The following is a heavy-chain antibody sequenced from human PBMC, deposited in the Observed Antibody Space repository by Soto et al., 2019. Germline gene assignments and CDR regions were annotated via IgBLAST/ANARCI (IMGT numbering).Heavy chain of an antibody. CDR2: IIPIFGTA. J-gene: IGHJ4*02. D-gene: IGHD5-12*01. CDR3: ARDNGDGYNYREHRYYFDY. CDR1: GGTFSSYA. Sequence: QVQLVQSGAEVKKPGYSVKVSCKASGGTFSSYAISWVRQAPGQGLEWMGGIIPIFGTANYAQKFQGRVTITADESTSTAYMELSSLRSEDTAVYYCARDNGDGYNYREHRYYFDYWGQGTLVTVSS. V-gene: IGHV1-69*12.